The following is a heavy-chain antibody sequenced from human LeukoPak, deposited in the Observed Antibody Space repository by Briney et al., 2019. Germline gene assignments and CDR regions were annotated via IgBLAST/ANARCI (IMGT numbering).Heavy chain of an antibody. CDR1: GGSISNYW. J-gene: IGHJ4*02. V-gene: IGHV4-59*01. D-gene: IGHD6-13*01. CDR2: VFDSGGT. Sequence: PSETLSLTCTVSGGSISNYWWSWIRHPPGKGLEWIGYVFDSGGTNYNPSLKSRFTISVDTSKKQFSLKLSSVTAADTAVYYCARGYSSSWNYFDYWGQGTLVTVSS. CDR3: ARGYSSSWNYFDY.